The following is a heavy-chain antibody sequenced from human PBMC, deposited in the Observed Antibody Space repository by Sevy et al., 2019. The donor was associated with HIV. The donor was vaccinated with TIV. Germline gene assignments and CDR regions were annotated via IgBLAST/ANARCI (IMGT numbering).Heavy chain of an antibody. Sequence: GGSLRLSCAASGFTFNIYAMTWVRQAPGKGLEWVAHIKQDGSEKHYVDSVKGRFTISRDNSKNSVYLQMNSLRAEDTAVYFCAREGYYDYIWGSYRYFNDYWGQGTLVTVSS. D-gene: IGHD3-16*02. CDR1: GFTFNIYA. CDR2: IKQDGSEK. J-gene: IGHJ4*02. V-gene: IGHV3-7*03. CDR3: AREGYYDYIWGSYRYFNDY.